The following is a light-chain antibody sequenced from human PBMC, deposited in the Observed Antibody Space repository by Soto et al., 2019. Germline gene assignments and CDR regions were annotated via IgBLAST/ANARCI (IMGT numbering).Light chain of an antibody. J-gene: IGLJ2*01. V-gene: IGLV2-14*01. CDR2: EVS. CDR1: SSDVGGYNY. Sequence: QSALTQPASVSGSPGQSITISCTGSSSDVGGYNYVSWYQQHPGKAPKLMIYEVSNRPSGLSNRFSGSKSGNTASLTLSGLQAEDEADYYCSSYTSSSTLVFGGGTKLTVL. CDR3: SSYTSSSTLV.